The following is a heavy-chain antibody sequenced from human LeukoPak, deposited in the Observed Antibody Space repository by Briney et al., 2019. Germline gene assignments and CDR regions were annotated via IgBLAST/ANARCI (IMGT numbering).Heavy chain of an antibody. Sequence: PGGSLRLSCAASGFTFSSYAMHWVRQAPGKGLEWVAVISYDGSNKYYADSVKGRFTISRDNSKNTLYLQMNSLRAEDTAVYYCARVWGLVDWFDPWGQGTLVTVSS. J-gene: IGHJ5*02. CDR2: ISYDGSNK. CDR1: GFTFSSYA. V-gene: IGHV3-30-3*01. CDR3: ARVWGLVDWFDP. D-gene: IGHD3-16*01.